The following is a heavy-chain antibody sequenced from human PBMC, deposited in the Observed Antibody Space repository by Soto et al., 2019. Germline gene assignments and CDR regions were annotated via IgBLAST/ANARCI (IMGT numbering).Heavy chain of an antibody. V-gene: IGHV4-59*01. CDR1: DSSLTSYY. J-gene: IGHJ4*02. D-gene: IGHD4-4*01. CDR3: TSVGYSNHDPDVIDF. CDR2: IYYNGST. Sequence: PSETLSLTCTVSDSSLTSYYWSWIRQSPGKGLEWIGNIYYNGSTNYNPSLKSRVTISVDTSRIQFSLRLNSVTAADTAIYYCTSVGYSNHDPDVIDFWGQGILVTVSS.